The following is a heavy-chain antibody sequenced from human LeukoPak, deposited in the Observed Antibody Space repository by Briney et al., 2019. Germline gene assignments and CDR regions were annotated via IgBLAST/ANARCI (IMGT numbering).Heavy chain of an antibody. CDR3: ATGPGLRCGAGNCYFDS. D-gene: IGHD2-15*01. V-gene: IGHV1-8*01. J-gene: IGHJ4*02. CDR2: MSPNSVYT. Sequence: GASVKVSCKTSGYTFTSRDINWVRQATGQGLEWMGWMSPNSVYTGYAQRFEGRVSMTRDTSISTAYMELSNLRSEDTAVYYCATGPGLRCGAGNCYFDSRGQGSLVTVSS. CDR1: GYTFTSRD.